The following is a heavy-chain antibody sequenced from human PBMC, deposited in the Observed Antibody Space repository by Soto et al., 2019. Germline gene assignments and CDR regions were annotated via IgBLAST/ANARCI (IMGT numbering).Heavy chain of an antibody. CDR2: IGNSGDGT. CDR3: VKDVWDY. CDR1: GFTFGGIT. Sequence: PGGSLRLSFAASGFTFGGITMNWVRQAPGKGLEWVAVIGNSGDGTHYADSVKGRFTISRDNSKNTLYLQMESLRAEDTAVYYCVKDVWDYWGQGVLVTVSS. D-gene: IGHD2-21*01. V-gene: IGHV3-23*01. J-gene: IGHJ4*02.